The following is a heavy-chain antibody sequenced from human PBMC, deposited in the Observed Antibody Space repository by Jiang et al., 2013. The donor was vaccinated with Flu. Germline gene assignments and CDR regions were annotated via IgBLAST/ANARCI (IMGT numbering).Heavy chain of an antibody. J-gene: IGHJ4*02. CDR2: IRFDGNDK. Sequence: VQLVESGGGVVQPGGSLRLSCVASGFSFSYYQMYWVRQAPGKGLEWVASIRFDGNDKYYSESVKGRFTISRDNSQSTLYLQMNSLRAEDTSVYYCATLRGSAYDTYLADYWGQGTL. CDR3: ATLRGSAYDTYLADY. V-gene: IGHV3-30*02. D-gene: IGHD3-9*01. CDR1: GFSFSYYQ.